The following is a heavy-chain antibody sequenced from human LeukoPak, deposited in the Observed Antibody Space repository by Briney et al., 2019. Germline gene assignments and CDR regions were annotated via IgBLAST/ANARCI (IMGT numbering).Heavy chain of an antibody. V-gene: IGHV3-48*01. Sequence: GGSLRLSSAASGFTFSSYSMNWVRQAPGKWLEGGLYISSSSSTIYYAESVKGRFTISSDNAKTSLYLQMNSMSAEDTAVYYCARHPQTRVMGGIDYWGQGTLVTVSS. CDR1: GFTFSSYS. J-gene: IGHJ4*02. CDR2: ISSSSSTI. D-gene: IGHD3-16*01. CDR3: ARHPQTRVMGGIDY.